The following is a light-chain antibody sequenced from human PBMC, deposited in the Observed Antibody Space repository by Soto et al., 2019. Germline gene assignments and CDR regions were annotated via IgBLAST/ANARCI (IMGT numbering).Light chain of an antibody. CDR2: DAS. Sequence: DIQMTQSPSTLSASVRDRVTITCRASQSISSWLAWYQQKPGKAPKLLIYDASSLESGVPSRFSGSGPGTEFTLTISSLQPDDFATYYCQQYNSYPLTFGGGTKVDIK. CDR1: QSISSW. J-gene: IGKJ4*01. CDR3: QQYNSYPLT. V-gene: IGKV1-5*01.